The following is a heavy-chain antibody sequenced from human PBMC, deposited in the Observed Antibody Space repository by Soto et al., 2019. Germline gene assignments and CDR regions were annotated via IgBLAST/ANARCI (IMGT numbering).Heavy chain of an antibody. V-gene: IGHV3-7*01. CDR3: ARDMHYDFWSGLEKTYYYYGMDV. Sequence: PGGSLRLSCAASGFTFSSYWMSWVRQAPGKGLEWVANIKQDGSEKYYVDSVKGRFTISGDNAKNSLYLQMNSLRAEDTAVYYCARDMHYDFWSGLEKTYYYYGMDVWGKGTTVTVSS. D-gene: IGHD3-3*01. CDR2: IKQDGSEK. CDR1: GFTFSSYW. J-gene: IGHJ6*04.